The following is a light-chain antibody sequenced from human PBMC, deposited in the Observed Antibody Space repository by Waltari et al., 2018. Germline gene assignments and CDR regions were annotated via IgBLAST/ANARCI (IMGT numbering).Light chain of an antibody. CDR3: SSFTTRSTWV. CDR2: DVS. V-gene: IGLV2-14*03. J-gene: IGLJ3*02. CDR1: SSDIRTYDD. Sequence: QFALNQPASVSGSPGQSITISSTGTSSDIRTYDDVSWYQHHPGEAPKLSLYDVSHRPSGVPNRFSGSKSDNTASLTISGLQAEDESDYYCSSFTTRSTWVFGGGTKLTVL.